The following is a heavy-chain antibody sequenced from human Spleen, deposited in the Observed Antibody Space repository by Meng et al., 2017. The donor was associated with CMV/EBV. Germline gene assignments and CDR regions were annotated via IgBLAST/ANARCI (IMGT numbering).Heavy chain of an antibody. CDR1: YTFNWCA. D-gene: IGHD4-17*01. CDR2: ISYDGDTK. CDR3: ARSSGRYGDYSHWFDP. V-gene: IGHV3-30-3*01. Sequence: YTFNWCAIHWVRQAPGKGLEWVAVISYDGDTKFYATSVEGRFTVSRDNSKSMLYLQMNSLRVDDTAVYYCARSSGRYGDYSHWFDPWGQGTLVTVSS. J-gene: IGHJ5*02.